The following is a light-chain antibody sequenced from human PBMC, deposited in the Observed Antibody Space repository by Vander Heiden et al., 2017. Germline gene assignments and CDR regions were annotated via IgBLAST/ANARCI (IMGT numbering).Light chain of an antibody. CDR2: EVS. V-gene: IGLV2-23*02. CDR3: CSYAGSSTVL. Sequence: QSALTQPASESGSPGQSITIPCTGTSSDVGSYNLVSWYQQHPGKAPKLMIYEVSKRPSGISNRFSGSKSGNTASLTISGLQAEDEADYYCCSYAGSSTVLFGGGTKLTVL. CDR1: SSDVGSYNL. J-gene: IGLJ2*01.